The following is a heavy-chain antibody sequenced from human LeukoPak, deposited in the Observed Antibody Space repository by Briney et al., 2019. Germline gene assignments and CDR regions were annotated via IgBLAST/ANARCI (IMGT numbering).Heavy chain of an antibody. V-gene: IGHV4-38-2*02. CDR3: ARGRVGWLLPNTPNGMDV. CDR1: GYSISSGYY. J-gene: IGHJ6*02. Sequence: SETLSLTCTVSGYSISSGYYWGWIRQPPGKGLEWIGSIYHSGSTYYNPSLKSRVTISVDTSKNQFSLKLSSVTAADTAVYYCARGRVGWLLPNTPNGMDVWGQGTTVTVSS. D-gene: IGHD3-22*01. CDR2: IYHSGST.